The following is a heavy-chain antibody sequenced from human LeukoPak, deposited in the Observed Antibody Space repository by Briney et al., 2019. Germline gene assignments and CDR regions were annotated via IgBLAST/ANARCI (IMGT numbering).Heavy chain of an antibody. CDR3: ARLWQQLGPFDP. D-gene: IGHD6-13*01. V-gene: IGHV5-51*01. J-gene: IGHJ5*02. CDR2: IYTGDSDT. CDR1: GYSFTSYW. Sequence: GGSLEISGKGSGYSFTSYWSGGVRQMPGKGLEGMGIIYTGDSDTRYSPSCQGEVTISADKSISTAYLQWSSLKASDTAMYYCARLWQQLGPFDPWGQGTLVTVSS.